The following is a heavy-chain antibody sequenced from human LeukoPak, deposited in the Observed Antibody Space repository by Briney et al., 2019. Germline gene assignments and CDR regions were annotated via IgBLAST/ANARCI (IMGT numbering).Heavy chain of an antibody. Sequence: GRSLRLSCAASGFTFDDYAMHWVRQAPGKGLEWVSGISWNSGSIGYADSVKGRFTISRDNAKNSLYLQMNGLRAEDMALYYCAKSRYYDILTGVFDYWGQGTLVTVSS. CDR2: ISWNSGSI. J-gene: IGHJ4*02. D-gene: IGHD3-9*01. CDR1: GFTFDDYA. CDR3: AKSRYYDILTGVFDY. V-gene: IGHV3-9*03.